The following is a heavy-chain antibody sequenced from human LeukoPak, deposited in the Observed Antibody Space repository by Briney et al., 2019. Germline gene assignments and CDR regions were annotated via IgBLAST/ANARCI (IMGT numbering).Heavy chain of an antibody. V-gene: IGHV3-74*01. CDR2: INTDRSST. Sequence: GGSLRLSCAAPGFTFSSYWMHWVRQAPGKGLVWVSHINTDRSSTNHADSVKGRFTISRDNAKNTLYLQMNSLRAEDTAVYYCARVASGNYYSDYWGQGTLVTVPS. CDR3: ARVASGNYYSDY. J-gene: IGHJ4*02. CDR1: GFTFSSYW. D-gene: IGHD1-26*01.